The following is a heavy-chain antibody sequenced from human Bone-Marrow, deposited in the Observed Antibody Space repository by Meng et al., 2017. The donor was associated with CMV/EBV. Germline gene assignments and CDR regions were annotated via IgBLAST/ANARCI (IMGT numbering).Heavy chain of an antibody. CDR2: INPNSGGT. Sequence: ASVKFSCKASGYTFTGYYMHWVRQAPGQGLEWMGWINPNSGGTNYAQKFQGRVTMTRDTSISTAYMELSRLRSDDTAVYYCAILGGITMIVVPFDIWGQGTMVTVSS. V-gene: IGHV1-2*02. CDR3: AILGGITMIVVPFDI. D-gene: IGHD3-22*01. CDR1: GYTFTGYY. J-gene: IGHJ3*02.